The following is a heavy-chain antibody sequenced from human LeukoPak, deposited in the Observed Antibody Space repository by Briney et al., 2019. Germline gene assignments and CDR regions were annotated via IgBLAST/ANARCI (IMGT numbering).Heavy chain of an antibody. Sequence: PGGSLRLSCAASGFTFSSNWMSWVRQAPGKGLEWVASIKKDGSGEYYADSVTGRFAIYRDNAKNSLFLQMNSLRAEDTAVYYCARDPFSSTWVKLRFDPWGQGTLVTVSS. J-gene: IGHJ5*02. CDR1: GFTFSSNW. CDR2: IKKDGSGE. V-gene: IGHV3-7*01. D-gene: IGHD6-13*01. CDR3: ARDPFSSTWVKLRFDP.